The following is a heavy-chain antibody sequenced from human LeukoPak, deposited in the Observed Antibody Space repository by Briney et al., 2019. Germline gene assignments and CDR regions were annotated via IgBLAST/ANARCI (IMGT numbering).Heavy chain of an antibody. V-gene: IGHV1-2*02. CDR1: GYTFTGYY. CDR3: ARDLYSSSWYPGY. D-gene: IGHD6-13*01. J-gene: IGHJ4*02. CDR2: INPSSGGT. Sequence: ASVKVSCKASGYTFTGYYMHWVRQAPGQGLEWMGWINPSSGGTNYAQKFQGRVTMTRDTSISTAYMELSRLRSDDTAVYYCARDLYSSSWYPGYWGQGTLVTVSS.